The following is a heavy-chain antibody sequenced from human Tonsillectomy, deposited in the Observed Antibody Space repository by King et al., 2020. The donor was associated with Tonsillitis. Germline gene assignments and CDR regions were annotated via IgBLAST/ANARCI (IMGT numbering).Heavy chain of an antibody. D-gene: IGHD5-12*01. CDR2: IFPGDSDT. V-gene: IGHV5-51*01. CDR1: EYDFATYW. J-gene: IGHJ4*02. CDR3: ARLSRVYSAYDFDY. Sequence: QLVQSGAEVKKPGESLKISCKASEYDFATYWIAWVRQMPGKGLEWMGIIFPGDSDTRYSPSFQGQVTISADKSISTAYLQRNSLKASDTAMYYCARLSRVYSAYDFDYWGQGTLLAVSS.